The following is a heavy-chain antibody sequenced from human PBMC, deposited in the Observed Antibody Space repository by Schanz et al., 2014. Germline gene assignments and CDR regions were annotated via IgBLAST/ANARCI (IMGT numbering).Heavy chain of an antibody. J-gene: IGHJ4*02. CDR1: GFTFSSYS. V-gene: IGHV3-48*01. CDR3: ARGGPAYYFDD. Sequence: EVQLVESGGGLVQPGGSLRLSCTASGFTFSSYSMNWVRQAPGKGLEWISYITYNGGTIYYADSVKGRFTISRDNAKNTVYIQMNSLRAEDTAGYYCARGGPAYYFDDWGQGTLVTVSS. CDR2: ITYNGGTI.